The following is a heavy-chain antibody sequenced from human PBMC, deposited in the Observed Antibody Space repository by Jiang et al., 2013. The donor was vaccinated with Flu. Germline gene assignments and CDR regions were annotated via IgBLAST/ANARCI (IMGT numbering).Heavy chain of an antibody. CDR2: LSYDGSNK. CDR3: AKDRVLRFLTWSAGMDV. V-gene: IGHV3-30*18. D-gene: IGHD3-3*01. Sequence: GVVQPGRSLRLSCAASGFTFSSYGMHWVRQAPGKGLEWVAVLSYDGSNKFYGDSVKGRFAISRDNSKNTLYLQMNGLRAEDTAVYYCAKDRVLRFLTWSAGMDVWGQGTTVTVSS. J-gene: IGHJ6*02. CDR1: GFTFSSYG.